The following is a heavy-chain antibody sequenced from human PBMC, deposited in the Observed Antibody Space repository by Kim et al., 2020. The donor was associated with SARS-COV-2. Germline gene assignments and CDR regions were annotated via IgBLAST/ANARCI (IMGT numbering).Heavy chain of an antibody. CDR3: ARENSIGDGGNSLDY. Sequence: SVKGRFTISRDNSKNTLYLQMNSLRAEDTAVYYCARENSIGDGGNSLDYWGQGTLVTVSS. J-gene: IGHJ4*02. D-gene: IGHD2-21*02. V-gene: IGHV3-30*07.